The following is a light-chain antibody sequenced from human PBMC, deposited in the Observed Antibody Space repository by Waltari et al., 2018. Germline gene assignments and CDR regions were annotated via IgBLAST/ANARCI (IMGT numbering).Light chain of an antibody. Sequence: SFDLTQPPSVSVSPGQTATITCSGHQLRADNACWFHQRPGQSPVLVIYQDTKRPPGTPERFSGSNSGNTATLTITGTQAMDEGDYYCQAWDISTVVFGGGTKLTVL. CDR3: QAWDISTVV. CDR2: QDT. J-gene: IGLJ2*01. CDR1: QLRADN. V-gene: IGLV3-1*01.